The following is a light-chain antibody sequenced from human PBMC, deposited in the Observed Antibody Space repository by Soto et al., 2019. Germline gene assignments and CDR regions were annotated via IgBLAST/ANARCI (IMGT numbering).Light chain of an antibody. CDR3: QQRSNCPPIT. CDR2: DAS. J-gene: IGKJ5*01. Sequence: EILLTQSPATLSLSPGEGATLSCRASQSVSSYLAWYQQKPGQAPKLLIYDASNRATGSPARFSGSGSGTDFTLTISSLQPEDCAAYYCQQRSNCPPITFGQGTRLEIK. CDR1: QSVSSY. V-gene: IGKV3-11*01.